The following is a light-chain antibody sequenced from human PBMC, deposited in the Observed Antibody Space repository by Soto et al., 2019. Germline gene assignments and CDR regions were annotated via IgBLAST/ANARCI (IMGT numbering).Light chain of an antibody. CDR3: YSYTTSSTWV. CDR2: AVS. Sequence: QSVLTQPPSASGSPGQSVTISCTGTSSDVGGYNYVSWYQQHAGKAPKLMIYAVSKRPSGVPDRFSGSKSGNTASLTVSGLQAEDEAVYYCYSYTTSSTWVFGGGTKLTVL. CDR1: SSDVGGYNY. V-gene: IGLV2-8*01. J-gene: IGLJ3*02.